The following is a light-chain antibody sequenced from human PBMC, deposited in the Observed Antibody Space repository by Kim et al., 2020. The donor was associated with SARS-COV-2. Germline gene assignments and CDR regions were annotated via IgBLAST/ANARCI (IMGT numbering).Light chain of an antibody. CDR1: NSDVGGYNY. J-gene: IGLJ1*01. CDR2: ELI. V-gene: IGLV2-8*01. CDR3: RSFVGSSTFV. Sequence: QSALTQPTSASGSPGQSVTISCTGTNSDVGGYNYVSWYQQHPGKVPKLMIYELIKRPSGVPHHFSGSRSGNTASLTVSGLQAEDEADYYCRSFVGSSTFVFGTGTKVTVL.